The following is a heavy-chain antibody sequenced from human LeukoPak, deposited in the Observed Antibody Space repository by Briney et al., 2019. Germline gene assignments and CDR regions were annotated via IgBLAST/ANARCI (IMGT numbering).Heavy chain of an antibody. CDR3: AKLIDYGGNSVSY. D-gene: IGHD4-23*01. CDR1: GFTFSSYD. V-gene: IGHV3-30*18. CDR2: ISYDGSNK. Sequence: GGSLRLSCAASGFTFSSYDMHWVRQAPGKGLEWVAVISYDGSNKYYADSVKGRFTISRDNSKNTLYLQMNSLRAEDTAVYYCAKLIDYGGNSVSYWGQGTLVTVSS. J-gene: IGHJ4*02.